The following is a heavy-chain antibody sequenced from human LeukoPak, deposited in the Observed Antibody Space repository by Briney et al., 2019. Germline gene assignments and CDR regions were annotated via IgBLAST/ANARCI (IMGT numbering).Heavy chain of an antibody. CDR3: ARVYRSGGSIDY. Sequence: SGGSLRLSCAASGFTFSSYSMNWVRQAPGKGLEWVSSISSSSSYIYYADSVKGRFTISRDNAKNSLYLQMNSLRAEDTAVYYCARVYRSGGSIDYWGQGTLVTVSS. V-gene: IGHV3-21*01. D-gene: IGHD2-15*01. J-gene: IGHJ4*02. CDR1: GFTFSSYS. CDR2: ISSSSSYI.